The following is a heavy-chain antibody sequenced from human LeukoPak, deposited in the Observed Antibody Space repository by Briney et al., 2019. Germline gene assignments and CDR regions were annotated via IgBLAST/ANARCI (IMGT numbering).Heavy chain of an antibody. J-gene: IGHJ4*02. D-gene: IGHD4-17*01. CDR3: AREGGGDYGDYLRY. Sequence: GGSLRLSCAAPGFTVSSNYMSWVRQAPGKGLEWVSVIYSGGSTYYADSVKGRFTISRDNSKNTLYLQMNSLRAEDTAVYYCAREGGGDYGDYLRYWGQGTLVTVSS. CDR2: IYSGGST. V-gene: IGHV3-66*01. CDR1: GFTVSSNY.